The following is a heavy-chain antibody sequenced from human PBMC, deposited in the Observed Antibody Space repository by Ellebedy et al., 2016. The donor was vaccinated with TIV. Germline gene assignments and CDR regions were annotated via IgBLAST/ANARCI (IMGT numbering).Heavy chain of an antibody. J-gene: IGHJ4*02. CDR2: TYHTATFFT. CDR1: GASVSSNFAT. D-gene: IGHD2-8*01. Sequence: MPSETLSLTCAISGASVSSNFATWNWLRPSPSGGLEWLGRTYHTATFFTEYAVSVKGRITINPDTSKNLFSLHLYSVTPEDTAVYYCARDGVSFGDYWGKGSPVTVFS. V-gene: IGHV6-1*01. CDR3: ARDGVSFGDY.